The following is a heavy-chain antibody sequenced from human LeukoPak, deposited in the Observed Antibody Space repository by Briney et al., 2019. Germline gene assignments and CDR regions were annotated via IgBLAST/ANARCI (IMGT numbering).Heavy chain of an antibody. Sequence: GGSLRLSCAASGVTFRSYGMNWVRQARGNWLESVSGITNSGATTFYADSVKGRFTISRDNSKNTLSLQMNSLRAEDTALYYCAKAYSSGWYNWYFDYWGRGTLVTASS. J-gene: IGHJ2*01. CDR1: GVTFRSYG. D-gene: IGHD6-19*01. V-gene: IGHV3-23*01. CDR2: ITNSGATT. CDR3: AKAYSSGWYNWYFDY.